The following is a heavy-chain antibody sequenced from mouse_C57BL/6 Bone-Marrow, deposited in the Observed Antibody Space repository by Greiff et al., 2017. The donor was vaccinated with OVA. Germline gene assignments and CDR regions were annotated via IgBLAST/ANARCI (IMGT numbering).Heavy chain of an antibody. CDR1: GFNIKDYY. CDR3: TRIYY. CDR2: IDPENGDT. V-gene: IGHV14-4*01. Sequence: EVKLQQSGAELVRPGASVKMSCTASGFNIKDYYMHWVKQRPEQGLEWIGWIDPENGDTEYATKYKGKATITADTSSNTYYLQLSSLTSEDTAVYYCTRIYYWGQGTTLTVSS. J-gene: IGHJ2*01.